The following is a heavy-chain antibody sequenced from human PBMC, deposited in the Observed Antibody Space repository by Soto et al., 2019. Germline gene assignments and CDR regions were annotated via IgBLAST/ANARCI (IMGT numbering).Heavy chain of an antibody. J-gene: IGHJ6*02. CDR1: GGTFSSYA. D-gene: IGHD3-10*01. CDR2: IIPIFGTA. Sequence: ASVKVSCKASGGTFSSYAISWVRQAPGQGLEWMGGIIPIFGTANYAQKFQGRVTITADESTSTAYMELSSLRSEDTAVYYCARGDYGSGSPQYYYGMDVWGQGTTVTVSS. V-gene: IGHV1-69*13. CDR3: ARGDYGSGSPQYYYGMDV.